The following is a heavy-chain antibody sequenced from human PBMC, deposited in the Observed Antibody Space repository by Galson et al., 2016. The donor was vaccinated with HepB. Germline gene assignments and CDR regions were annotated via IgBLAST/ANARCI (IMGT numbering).Heavy chain of an antibody. CDR2: IYDSGST. Sequence: ETLSLTCTVSGASISSHYWGWIRQPPGKGLEWIAYIYDSGSTNYKPSLKSRVTISIDTSKNQFSLKLNSVTAADTAFYYCARDLGYDNNKWFDPWGQGTLVTVSS. V-gene: IGHV4-59*11. CDR1: GASISSHY. D-gene: IGHD3-22*01. CDR3: ARDLGYDNNKWFDP. J-gene: IGHJ5*02.